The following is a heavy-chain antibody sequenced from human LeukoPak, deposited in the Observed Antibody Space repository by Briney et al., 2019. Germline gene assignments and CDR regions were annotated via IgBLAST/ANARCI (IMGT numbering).Heavy chain of an antibody. D-gene: IGHD3-22*01. CDR3: ARDLPVIGDY. CDR1: GYTFTSYG. Sequence: ASVKVSCKASGYTFTSYGISWVRQAPGQGLEWMGWISAYNGNTNYAQKFQGRVTMTRDTSISTAYMELSRLRSDDTAVYYCARDLPVIGDYWGQGTLVTVSS. V-gene: IGHV1-18*01. CDR2: ISAYNGNT. J-gene: IGHJ4*02.